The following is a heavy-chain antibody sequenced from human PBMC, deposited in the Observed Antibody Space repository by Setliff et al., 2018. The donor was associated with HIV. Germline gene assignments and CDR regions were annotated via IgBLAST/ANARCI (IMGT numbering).Heavy chain of an antibody. Sequence: LSLTCAVSGVSISAYFWSWIRQSPEKGLEWIGYIDNSGNTNYSPSLKSRITISRDTSKNQFSLKLNSVTAADTAVYYCASGAVAGYYYYYGMDVWGQGTTVTVSS. CDR2: IDNSGNT. J-gene: IGHJ6*02. D-gene: IGHD6-19*01. CDR1: GVSISAYF. CDR3: ASGAVAGYYYYYGMDV. V-gene: IGHV4-59*08.